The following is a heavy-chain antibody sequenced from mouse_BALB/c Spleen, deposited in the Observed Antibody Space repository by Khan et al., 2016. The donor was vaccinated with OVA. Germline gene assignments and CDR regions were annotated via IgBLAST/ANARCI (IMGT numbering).Heavy chain of an antibody. Sequence: EVELVESGGGLVKPGGSLKLSCAASGFTFSDYYIYWVRQTPDKRLEWVATNSDGGNYTSYLESVKGRCTISRDNAKNNLYLQMISLRSEDTAMYYCTRGGCGTFAYWGQGTLVTVSA. CDR3: TRGGCGTFAY. J-gene: IGHJ3*01. V-gene: IGHV5-4*02. CDR1: GFTFSDYY. CDR2: NSDGGNYT.